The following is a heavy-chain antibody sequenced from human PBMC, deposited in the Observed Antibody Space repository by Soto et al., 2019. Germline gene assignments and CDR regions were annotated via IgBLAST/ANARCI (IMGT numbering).Heavy chain of an antibody. D-gene: IGHD2-8*01. Sequence: PSETLSLTCSVSGGSISNNNYHWGWIRQPPGKGLEWMGSIYYRGNTYYNPSLRSRITISVDTSRNPFSLALSSVTAADTAVYFCARLRGGCTADFWGQGTLVTVSS. CDR3: ARLRGGCTADF. V-gene: IGHV4-39*01. CDR1: GGSISNNNYH. CDR2: IYYRGNT. J-gene: IGHJ4*02.